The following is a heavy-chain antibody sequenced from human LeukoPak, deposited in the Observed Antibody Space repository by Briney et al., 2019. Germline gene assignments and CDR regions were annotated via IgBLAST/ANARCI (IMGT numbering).Heavy chain of an antibody. CDR1: GFTLSSSW. V-gene: IGHV3-48*02. J-gene: IGHJ5*02. D-gene: IGHD3-10*01. CDR2: ISSSSSTI. CDR3: ARVDSLLYYYGSGPLEFDP. Sequence: GGSLRLSCAASGFTLSSSWMSWVRQTPGKGLEWVSYISSSSSTIYYADSVKGRFTISRDNAKNSLYLQMNSLRDEDTAVYYCARVDSLLYYYGSGPLEFDPWGQGTLVTVSS.